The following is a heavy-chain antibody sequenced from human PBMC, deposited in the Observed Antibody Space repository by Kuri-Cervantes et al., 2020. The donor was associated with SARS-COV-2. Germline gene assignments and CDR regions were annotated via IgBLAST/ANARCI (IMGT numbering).Heavy chain of an antibody. CDR2: VYYSGTT. D-gene: IGHD3-3*01. Sequence: GSLRLSCTVSNGSISNYYWSWIRQPPGKALEWIRYVYYSGTTKYNPSLKSRVTIPVDTSKNQFSLKLSSVTAADTAVYYCAGTYYDFWSAPRGYYYYGMDVWGQGTTVTVSS. CDR3: AGTYYDFWSAPRGYYYYGMDV. V-gene: IGHV4-59*08. J-gene: IGHJ6*02. CDR1: NGSISNYY.